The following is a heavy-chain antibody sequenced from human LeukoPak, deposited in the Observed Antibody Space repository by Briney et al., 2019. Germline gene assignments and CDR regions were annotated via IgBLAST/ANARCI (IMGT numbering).Heavy chain of an antibody. J-gene: IGHJ4*02. V-gene: IGHV3-20*01. CDR1: GFTFDDYG. Sequence: GGSLRLSCAASGFTFDDYGMSWVRQAPGKGLEWVSGINWNGGSTGYADSVKGRFTISRDNAKNSLYLQMNSLRAEDTALYHCARGLGYCSSTSCYPFDYWGQGTLVTVSS. D-gene: IGHD2-2*01. CDR2: INWNGGST. CDR3: ARGLGYCSSTSCYPFDY.